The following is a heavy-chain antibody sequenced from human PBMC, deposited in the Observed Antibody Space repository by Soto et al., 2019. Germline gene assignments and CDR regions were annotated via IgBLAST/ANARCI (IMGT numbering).Heavy chain of an antibody. D-gene: IGHD3-22*01. J-gene: IGHJ4*02. V-gene: IGHV5-51*01. CDR2: IYPGDSDT. CDR1: GYSFTSYW. Sequence: PGESLKISCKGSGYSFTSYWIGWVRQMPGKGLEWMGIIYPGDSDTRYSPSFQGQVTISADKSISTAYLQWSSLKASDTAMYYCARIPPAYYDSSDYFDYWGQGTLVTVSS. CDR3: ARIPPAYYDSSDYFDY.